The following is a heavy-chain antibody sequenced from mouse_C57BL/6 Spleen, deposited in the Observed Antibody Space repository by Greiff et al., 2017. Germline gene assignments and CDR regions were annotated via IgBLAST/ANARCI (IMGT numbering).Heavy chain of an antibody. V-gene: IGHV1-26*01. J-gene: IGHJ2*01. CDR3: ARTLYYYGSHYFDY. CDR1: GYTFTDYY. D-gene: IGHD1-1*01. Sequence: VQLQQSGPELVKPGASVKISCKASGYTFTDYYMNWVKQSHGKSLEWIGDINPNNGGTSYNQKFKGKATLTVDKSSSTAYMELRSLTSEDSAVYYCARTLYYYGSHYFDYWGQGTTLTVSS. CDR2: INPNNGGT.